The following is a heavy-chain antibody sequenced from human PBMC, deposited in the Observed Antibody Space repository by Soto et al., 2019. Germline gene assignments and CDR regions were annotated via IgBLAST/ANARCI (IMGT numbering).Heavy chain of an antibody. Sequence: SETLSLTCTVSGGSISSSSYYWGWIRQPPGKGLEWIGSIYYSGSTYYNPSLKSRVTISVDTSKNQFSLKLSSVTAADTAVYYCARLRWESTIGLAYFDYWGQGTLVTVSS. D-gene: IGHD1-26*01. CDR2: IYYSGST. J-gene: IGHJ4*02. CDR1: GGSISSSSYY. CDR3: ARLRWESTIGLAYFDY. V-gene: IGHV4-39*01.